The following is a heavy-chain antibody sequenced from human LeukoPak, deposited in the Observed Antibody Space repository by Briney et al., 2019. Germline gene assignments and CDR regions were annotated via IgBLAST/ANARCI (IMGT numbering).Heavy chain of an antibody. Sequence: SVKVSCKASGGTFSSYAISWVRQAPGQGLEWMGRIIPNFGIANYAQKFQGRVTITADKSTSTAYMELSSLRSEDTAVYYCARPPKRVRDGYNWYGMDVWGQGTTVTVSS. CDR2: IIPNFGIA. V-gene: IGHV1-69*04. D-gene: IGHD5-24*01. CDR1: GGTFSSYA. J-gene: IGHJ6*02. CDR3: ARPPKRVRDGYNWYGMDV.